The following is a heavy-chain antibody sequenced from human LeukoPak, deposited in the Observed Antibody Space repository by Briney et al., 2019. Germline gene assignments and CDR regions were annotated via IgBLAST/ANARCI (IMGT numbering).Heavy chain of an antibody. CDR3: ARRGLWSDWFDP. J-gene: IGHJ5*02. Sequence: SETLSLTCTVSGGSITSYYWSWIRQPPGNGLEWIGYMSYSGSTNYNPSLKSRVTISVDTSKDQFSLKLNSVTAADTAIYYCARRGLWSDWFDPWGQGTLVTVSS. CDR2: MSYSGST. CDR1: GGSITSYY. D-gene: IGHD3-10*02. V-gene: IGHV4-59*08.